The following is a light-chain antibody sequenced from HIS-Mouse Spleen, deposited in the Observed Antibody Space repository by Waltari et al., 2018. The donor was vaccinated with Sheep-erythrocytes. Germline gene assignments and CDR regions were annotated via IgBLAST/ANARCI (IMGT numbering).Light chain of an antibody. CDR3: LQEYNYPWT. CDR1: QGIRHD. J-gene: IGKJ1*01. Sequence: AIQMTQSPSSLSASVGDRVPITCRASQGIRHDLGLYQLKPGKAPKLLTYAASSLQSAVPSRFSGSGSGTEVTLTISSQQPEDFATYYCLQEYNYPWTFGQGTKVEIK. V-gene: IGKV1-6*01. CDR2: AAS.